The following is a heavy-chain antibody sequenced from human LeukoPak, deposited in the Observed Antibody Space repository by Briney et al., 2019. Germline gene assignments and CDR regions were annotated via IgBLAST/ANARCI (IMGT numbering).Heavy chain of an antibody. J-gene: IGHJ3*02. V-gene: IGHV3-72*01. CDR2: TRNKPNSYTT. D-gene: IGHD5-24*01. CDR3: ARGFNSFDI. Sequence: GGSLRLSCAASGFTFSSYWMSWVRQAPGKGLEWVGRTRNKPNSYTTVYAASVKGRFTISRDESKNSLYLQMNSLITEDTAVYFCARGFNSFDIWGQGTTVTVSS. CDR1: GFTFSSYW.